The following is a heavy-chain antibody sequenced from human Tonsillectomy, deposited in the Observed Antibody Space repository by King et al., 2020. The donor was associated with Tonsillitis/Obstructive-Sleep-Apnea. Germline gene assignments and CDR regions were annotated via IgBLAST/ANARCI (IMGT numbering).Heavy chain of an antibody. CDR3: ARFAYCGGDCYSGHFQH. V-gene: IGHV4-59*01. J-gene: IGHJ1*01. CDR1: GVSISIYY. D-gene: IGHD2-21*01. Sequence: VQLQESGPGLVKPSETLSLTCTVSGVSISIYYWSWIRQPPGKGLEWIGYIYNTRTTSYNPSLKTRVAMSVDTSKTQFSLKLTSVTAADTAVYYCARFAYCGGDCYSGHFQHWGQGTLVTVSS. CDR2: IYNTRTT.